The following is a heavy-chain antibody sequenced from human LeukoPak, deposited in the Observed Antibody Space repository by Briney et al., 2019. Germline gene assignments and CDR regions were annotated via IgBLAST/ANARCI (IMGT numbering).Heavy chain of an antibody. J-gene: IGHJ4*02. Sequence: GGSLRLSGAASGFTFSSYALSWVRQAPGKGLEWVSAISGSGGSTYYADSVKGRFTISRDNSKNTLYLQMNSLRAEDTAVYYCAKMPYSGYDLYFDYWGQGPLVTVSS. CDR3: AKMPYSGYDLYFDY. CDR1: GFTFSSYA. D-gene: IGHD5-12*01. CDR2: ISGSGGST. V-gene: IGHV3-23*01.